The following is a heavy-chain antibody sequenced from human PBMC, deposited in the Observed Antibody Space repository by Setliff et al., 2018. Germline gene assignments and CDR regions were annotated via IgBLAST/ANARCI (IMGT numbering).Heavy chain of an antibody. J-gene: IGHJ6*03. V-gene: IGHV1-69*05. CDR3: AREGVDTRSSTDYRYYMDV. CDR1: GGTFSTYG. CDR2: IMPIFGTI. D-gene: IGHD5-18*01. Sequence: GASVKVSCKASGGTFSTYGITWVRQAPGQGLEWVGGIMPIFGTINYAQKFQGRVTIITDASTSTSYMALSSLTSADTAVYYCAREGVDTRSSTDYRYYMDVWGKGNTVTVSS.